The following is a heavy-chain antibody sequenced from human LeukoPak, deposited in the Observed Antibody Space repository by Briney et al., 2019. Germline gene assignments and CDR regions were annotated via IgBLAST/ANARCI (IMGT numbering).Heavy chain of an antibody. CDR2: ISSSSYI. J-gene: IGHJ4*02. CDR1: GFTFSSYS. D-gene: IGHD6-13*01. Sequence: GGSLRLSCAASGFTFSSYSMNWVRQAPGKGLEWVSSISSSSYIYYADSVKGRFTISRDNAKNSLYLQMNSLRAEDTAVYYCARDLGNSSSWFYWGQGTLVTVSS. CDR3: ARDLGNSSSWFY. V-gene: IGHV3-21*01.